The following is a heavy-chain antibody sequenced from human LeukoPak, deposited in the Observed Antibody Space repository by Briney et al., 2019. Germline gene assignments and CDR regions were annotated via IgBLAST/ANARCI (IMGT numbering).Heavy chain of an antibody. J-gene: IGHJ4*02. CDR1: GFVFSSYA. Sequence: PGGSLRLSCAASGFVFSSYAMSWVRQAPGKGLEWLSAISDTAGNTYYAESVKGRFSISRDNSKNTLYLQMNSLRAEDTAVYYCTKISGDWRWGRGTLVTVSS. V-gene: IGHV3-23*01. D-gene: IGHD2-21*01. CDR3: TKISGDWR. CDR2: ISDTAGNT.